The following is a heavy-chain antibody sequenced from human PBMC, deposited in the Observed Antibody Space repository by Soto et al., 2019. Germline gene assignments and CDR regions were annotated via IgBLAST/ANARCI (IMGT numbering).Heavy chain of an antibody. V-gene: IGHV4-4*07. CDR2: ISSSGST. D-gene: IGHD5-12*01. CDR1: GDSNNTLY. Sequence: SETLSLTCTGPGDSNNTLYWSWVRQPAGKGLEWIGRISSSGSTSFSPSLESRDAMSVETSMNHFSLCLSSVTAADMAVYYCAREGSYSGYNFAHGIQLWDFVLWSQGALVAVSS. J-gene: IGHJ4*02. CDR3: AREGSYSGYNFAHGIQLWDFVL.